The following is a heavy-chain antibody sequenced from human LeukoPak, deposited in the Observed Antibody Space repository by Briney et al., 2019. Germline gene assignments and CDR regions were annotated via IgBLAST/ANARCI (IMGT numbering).Heavy chain of an antibody. V-gene: IGHV3-23*01. CDR3: AKQLGYCSDGSCYFPY. J-gene: IGHJ4*02. CDR1: GFTFSSSA. Sequence: GGSLRLSCAASGFTFSSSAMGWVRQAPGKGLEWVSAISNNGGYTYYADSVQGRFTISRDNSKSTLCLQMNSLRAEDTAVYYCAKQLGYCSDGSCYFPYWGQGTLVTVSS. CDR2: ISNNGGYT. D-gene: IGHD2-15*01.